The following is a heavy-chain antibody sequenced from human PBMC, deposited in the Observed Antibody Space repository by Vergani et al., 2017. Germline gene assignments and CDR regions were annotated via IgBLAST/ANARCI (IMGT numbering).Heavy chain of an antibody. CDR1: GYSFTSYW. Sequence: EVQLVQSGAEVKKPGESLRISCKGSGYSFTSYWINWVRQMPGKGLEWMGRIDPSDSYTNYSPSFQGHVTISVDKSINTAYLQWSSLKASDTAMYYCARHSEFSYSSSNYPNWYFDLWGRGTLVTVSS. CDR3: ARHSEFSYSSSNYPNWYFDL. J-gene: IGHJ2*01. CDR2: IDPSDSYT. V-gene: IGHV5-10-1*03. D-gene: IGHD6-6*01.